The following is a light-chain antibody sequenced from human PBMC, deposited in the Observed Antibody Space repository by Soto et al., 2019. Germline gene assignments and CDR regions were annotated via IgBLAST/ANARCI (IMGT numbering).Light chain of an antibody. CDR1: SSDVGGYNS. J-gene: IGLJ1*01. V-gene: IGLV2-14*03. CDR3: SSYTSSSTYV. Sequence: QSVLTQPAPVSGSPGQSIPISCPGTSSDVGGYNSVSWYQQHPGKAPKLMIYNVSNRPSGISDRFSGSRSGNTASLTISGLQAEDEADYYCSSYTSSSTYVFGTGTKVTVL. CDR2: NVS.